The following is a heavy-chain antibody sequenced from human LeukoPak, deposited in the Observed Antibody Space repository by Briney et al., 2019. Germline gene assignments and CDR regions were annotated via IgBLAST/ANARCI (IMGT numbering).Heavy chain of an antibody. CDR1: GFTFSTYG. V-gene: IGHV3-23*01. J-gene: IGHJ4*02. CDR2: ISSSGDSA. CDR3: AKEFTKE. D-gene: IGHD1-1*01. Sequence: GGSLRLSCAASGFTFSTYGMSWVRQAPGKGLEWVSGISSSGDSAYYADSVKGRFIISRDNSKSTLFLQMNSLRAEDTALYYCAKEFTKEWGQGTLVTVSS.